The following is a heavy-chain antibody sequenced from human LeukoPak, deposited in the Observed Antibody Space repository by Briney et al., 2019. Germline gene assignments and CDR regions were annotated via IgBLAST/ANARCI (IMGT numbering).Heavy chain of an antibody. Sequence: GGSLRLSCAASGFTFNNYYMSWIRQAPGKGLEWLSYVTNSGLTKYYAASVRGRFTISRDNAKNSVYLQMNSLRAEDTAVYYCAREYSSGWLNYFDYWGQGTLVTVSS. CDR1: GFTFNNYY. V-gene: IGHV3-11*04. J-gene: IGHJ4*02. CDR2: VTNSGLTK. CDR3: AREYSSGWLNYFDY. D-gene: IGHD3-22*01.